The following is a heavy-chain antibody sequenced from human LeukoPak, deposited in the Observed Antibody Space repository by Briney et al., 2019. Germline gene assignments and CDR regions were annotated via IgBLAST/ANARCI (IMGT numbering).Heavy chain of an antibody. CDR3: ARVGKSQKAYSGYDYYYYMDV. CDR2: ISSSGSTI. CDR1: GFTFVDYG. Sequence: PGGSLRLSCATSGFTFVDYGLSWIRQAPGKGLEWVSYISSSGSTIYYADSVKGRFTISRDNAKNSLYLQMNSLRAEDTAVFYCARVGKSQKAYSGYDYYYYMDVWGEGTTVTVSS. V-gene: IGHV3-11*01. J-gene: IGHJ6*03. D-gene: IGHD5-12*01.